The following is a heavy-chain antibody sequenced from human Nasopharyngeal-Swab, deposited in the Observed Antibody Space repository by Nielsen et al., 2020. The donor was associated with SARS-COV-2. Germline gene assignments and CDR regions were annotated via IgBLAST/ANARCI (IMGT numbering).Heavy chain of an antibody. Sequence: WIRQPPGKALEWLALIYWDDDKRYSPSLKSRLTITKDTSNNQVVLTMTNMDPVDTATYYCAHRQGIADRPGYYYYYMDVWGKGTTVTVSS. D-gene: IGHD6-6*01. CDR2: IYWDDDK. CDR3: AHRQGIADRPGYYYYYMDV. V-gene: IGHV2-5*02. J-gene: IGHJ6*03.